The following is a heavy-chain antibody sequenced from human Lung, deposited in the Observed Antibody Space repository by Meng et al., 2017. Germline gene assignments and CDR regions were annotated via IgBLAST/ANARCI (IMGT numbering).Heavy chain of an antibody. J-gene: IGHJ4*02. Sequence: EVQLLETGGVLVQPGRSLSISCAAAGFTVGGNYLTWVRQAPGKGLEWVALIYGDGSTLFADSVKGRFTISRDNSKNTVYLQMNSLRVEDTAVYHCAGRVIGAAAYDFWGQGTLVTVSS. CDR2: IYGDGST. CDR1: GFTVGGNY. D-gene: IGHD2-21*01. CDR3: AGRVIGAAAYDF. V-gene: IGHV3-53*02.